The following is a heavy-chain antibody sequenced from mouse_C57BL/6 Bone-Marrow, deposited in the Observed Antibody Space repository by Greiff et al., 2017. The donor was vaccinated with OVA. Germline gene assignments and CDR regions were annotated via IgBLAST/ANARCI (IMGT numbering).Heavy chain of an antibody. CDR1: GFTFSSYT. Sequence: DVHLVESGGGLVKPGGSLKLSCAASGFTFSSYTMSWVRQTPEKRLEWVATISGGGGNTYYPDSVKGRFTISRDNAKNTLYLQMSSLRSEDTALYYCARRFAYWGQGTLVTVSA. CDR2: ISGGGGNT. CDR3: ARRFAY. V-gene: IGHV5-9*01. J-gene: IGHJ3*01.